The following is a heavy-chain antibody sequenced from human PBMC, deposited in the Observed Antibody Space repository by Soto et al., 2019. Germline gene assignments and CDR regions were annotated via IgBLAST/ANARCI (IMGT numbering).Heavy chain of an antibody. CDR1: GGTFSSYA. CDR2: IIPIFGTA. D-gene: IGHD5-18*01. Sequence: ASVKVSCKASGGTFSSYAISWVRQAPGQGLEWMGGIIPIFGTANYAQKFQGRVTITADESTSTAYMELSSLRSEDTAVYYCARSDQDTAMAPFDYWGQGTLVTVSS. CDR3: ARSDQDTAMAPFDY. V-gene: IGHV1-69*13. J-gene: IGHJ4*02.